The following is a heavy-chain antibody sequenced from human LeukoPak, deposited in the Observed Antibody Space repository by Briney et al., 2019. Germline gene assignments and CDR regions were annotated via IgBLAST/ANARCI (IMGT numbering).Heavy chain of an antibody. D-gene: IGHD1-26*01. CDR1: GDGVSSNSAS. CDR3: ARDPDSSYEWGPFDP. Sequence: SQTLSLTCAISGDGVSSNSASCSSIRQSPSSGIEWLVRSYDRSKWNSDYAVSVKSRISIHPDTSKNQFSLHLNSVAPEDAAVYYCARDPDSSYEWGPFDPWGQGTLVTVSS. CDR2: SYDRSKWNS. V-gene: IGHV6-1*01. J-gene: IGHJ5*02.